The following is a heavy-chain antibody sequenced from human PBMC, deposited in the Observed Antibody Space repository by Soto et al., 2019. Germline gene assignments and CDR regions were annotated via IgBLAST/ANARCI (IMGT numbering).Heavy chain of an antibody. CDR2: IYYSGST. V-gene: IGHV4-59*01. Sequence: PSETLSLTCTVSGGSISSYYWSWIRQPPGKGLEWIGYIYYSGSTNYNPSLKSRVTISVDTSKNQFSLKLSSVTAADKAVYYCARVPDYFDYWGQGTLVTVSS. CDR3: ARVPDYFDY. CDR1: GGSISSYY. J-gene: IGHJ4*02.